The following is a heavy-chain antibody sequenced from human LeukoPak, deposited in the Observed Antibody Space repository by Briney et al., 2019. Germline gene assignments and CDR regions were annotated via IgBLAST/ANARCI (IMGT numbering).Heavy chain of an antibody. J-gene: IGHJ6*03. CDR3: ARELSVAYMDV. CDR2: ISSGAFIT. V-gene: IGHV3-21*06. CDR1: GSSISAYT. Sequence: PGGSLRLSCVASGSSISAYTLDWVRQAPGKGLEWVASISSGAFITYHADSVKGRFTISRDDAKNSLFLQMNSLRGEDTAVYYCARELSVAYMDVWGKGAAVTVSS.